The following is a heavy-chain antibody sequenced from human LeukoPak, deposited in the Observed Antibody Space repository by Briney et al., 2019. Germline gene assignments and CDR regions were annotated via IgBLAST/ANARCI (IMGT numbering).Heavy chain of an antibody. J-gene: IGHJ4*02. Sequence: QAGGSLRLSCAASGFTFSSYAMTWVRRAPGKGLQWVSSISGSGGSTYHADSVKGRFTISRDNSKNTLYLQMNSLRAEDTAVYYCAKAARSGSYIMDYFDYWGQGTLVTVSS. CDR3: AKAARSGSYIMDYFDY. CDR1: GFTFSSYA. CDR2: ISGSGGST. V-gene: IGHV3-23*01. D-gene: IGHD3-10*01.